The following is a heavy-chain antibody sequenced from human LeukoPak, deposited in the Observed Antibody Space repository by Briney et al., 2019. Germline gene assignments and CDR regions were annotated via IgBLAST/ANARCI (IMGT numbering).Heavy chain of an antibody. CDR3: AKDKPRAYYYDSSGYYLGGFDY. V-gene: IGHV3-30*18. Sequence: PGRSLRLSCAASGFTFSSYGMHWVRQAPGKGLEWVAVISYDGSNKYYADSVKGRFTISRGNSKNTLYLQMNSLRAEDTAVYYCAKDKPRAYYYDSSGYYLGGFDYWGQGTLVTVSS. CDR1: GFTFSSYG. J-gene: IGHJ4*02. D-gene: IGHD3-22*01. CDR2: ISYDGSNK.